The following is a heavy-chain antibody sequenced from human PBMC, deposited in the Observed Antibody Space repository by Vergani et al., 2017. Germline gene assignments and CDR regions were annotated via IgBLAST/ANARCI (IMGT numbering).Heavy chain of an antibody. J-gene: IGHJ6*03. V-gene: IGHV3-30*18. Sequence: QVQLAESGGGRVQPGRSLRLSCAASGFSFSSHAIHWVRQAPGKGLEWVAVISNDGSKKYYADSVKGRFTISRDNSKNTLDLQMNSLRTQDTAVYYCAKAGSVTSGSLQNHFYMDDWGKGTTVTVS. CDR1: GFSFSSHA. CDR3: AKAGSVTSGSLQNHFYMDD. D-gene: IGHD3-10*01. CDR2: ISNDGSKK.